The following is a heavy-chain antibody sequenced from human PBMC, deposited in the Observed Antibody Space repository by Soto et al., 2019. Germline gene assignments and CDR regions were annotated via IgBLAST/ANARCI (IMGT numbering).Heavy chain of an antibody. CDR1: GFTFSSYA. Sequence: EVQLLESGGGLVQPGGSLRLSCAASGFTFSSYAMSWVRQAPGKGLEWVSVISGSGGSTYYADSVKGRFTISRDNSKNTLYLQMNSLRPDDTAVYYCAKRNWGGWYFDLWGRGTLVTVSS. V-gene: IGHV3-23*01. CDR2: ISGSGGST. CDR3: AKRNWGGWYFDL. J-gene: IGHJ2*01. D-gene: IGHD7-27*01.